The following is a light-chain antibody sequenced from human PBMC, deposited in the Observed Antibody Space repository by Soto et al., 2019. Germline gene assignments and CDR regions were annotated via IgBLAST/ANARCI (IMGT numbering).Light chain of an antibody. V-gene: IGKV3-20*01. Sequence: DIVLTQSPGTLSLSPGERASLSCRASQSLSGYLALYQQRPGQAPRLLIYTTSNRATDIPDRFSGSGSGTDFTLTISRLEPEDFAVYYCQQYGSSPWTFGQGTKVEIK. CDR2: TTS. J-gene: IGKJ1*01. CDR3: QQYGSSPWT. CDR1: QSLSGY.